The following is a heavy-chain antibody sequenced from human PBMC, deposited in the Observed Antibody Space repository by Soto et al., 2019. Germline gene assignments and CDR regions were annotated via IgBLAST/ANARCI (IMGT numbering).Heavy chain of an antibody. CDR3: ARVKAVAGKIQYYYYYGMDV. D-gene: IGHD6-19*01. Sequence: PGGSLRLSCAASGFTFSSYDMHWVRQATGKGLEWVSAIGTAGDTYYPGSVKGRFTISRENAKNSLYLQMNSLRAEDTAVYYCARVKAVAGKIQYYYYYGMDVWGQGTTVTVSS. V-gene: IGHV3-13*01. J-gene: IGHJ6*02. CDR2: IGTAGDT. CDR1: GFTFSSYD.